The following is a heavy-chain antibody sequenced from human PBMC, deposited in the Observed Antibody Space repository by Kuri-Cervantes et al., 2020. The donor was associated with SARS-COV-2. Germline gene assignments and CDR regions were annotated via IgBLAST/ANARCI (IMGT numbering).Heavy chain of an antibody. D-gene: IGHD3-22*01. V-gene: IGHV1-24*01. Sequence: ASVKVSCKVSGYTLTELSMHWVRQAPGKGLEWMGGFDPEDGETIYAQKFQGRVTMTEDTSTDTAYMELRSLRSDDTAVYYCARVGDYYDSSGYYLYWGQGTLVTVSS. CDR2: FDPEDGET. CDR3: ARVGDYYDSSGYYLY. J-gene: IGHJ4*02. CDR1: GYTLTELS.